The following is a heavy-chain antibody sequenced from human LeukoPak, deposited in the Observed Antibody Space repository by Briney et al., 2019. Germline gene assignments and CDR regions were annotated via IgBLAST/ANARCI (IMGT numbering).Heavy chain of an antibody. CDR2: LSGSGYNT. V-gene: IGHV3-23*01. D-gene: IGHD2-2*01. J-gene: IGHJ4*02. CDR3: AKDPYGTRYFDY. CDR1: RFTFSDYY. Sequence: GGSLRLSCAASRFTFSDYYMSWVRQAPGKGLEWVSSLSGSGYNTYYADSVKGRFTISRDNSKNTVYLQMNSLRAEDTAVYYCAKDPYGTRYFDYWGQGTLVTVSS.